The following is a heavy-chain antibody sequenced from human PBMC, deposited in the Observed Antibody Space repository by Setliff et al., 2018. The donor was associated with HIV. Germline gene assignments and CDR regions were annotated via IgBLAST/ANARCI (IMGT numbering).Heavy chain of an antibody. V-gene: IGHV4-39*01. J-gene: IGHJ4*02. CDR1: GGSISSSGYF. D-gene: IGHD3-22*01. Sequence: SETLSLTCTVSGGSISSSGYFWGWIRQPPGKGLEWIGSIYYSGSTSYNPSLKSRVTISVETSENQFSLKLSSVTAADTAVYYCARRYYDSSGYYYPFDYWGQGTLVTVSS. CDR3: ARRYYDSSGYYYPFDY. CDR2: IYYSGST.